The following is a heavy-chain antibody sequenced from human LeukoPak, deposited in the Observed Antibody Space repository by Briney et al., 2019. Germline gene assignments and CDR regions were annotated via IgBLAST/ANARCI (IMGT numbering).Heavy chain of an antibody. Sequence: PSETLSLTCAVYGGSFSGYYWSWIRQPPGKGLEWIGEINHSGSTNDNPSLTSRVTISVDTSKNQFSLKLSSVTAADTAVYYCARTSLLWFGELLYSPAEYFQHWGQGTLVTVSS. CDR1: GGSFSGYY. V-gene: IGHV4-34*01. D-gene: IGHD3-10*01. CDR2: INHSGST. J-gene: IGHJ1*01. CDR3: ARTSLLWFGELLYSPAEYFQH.